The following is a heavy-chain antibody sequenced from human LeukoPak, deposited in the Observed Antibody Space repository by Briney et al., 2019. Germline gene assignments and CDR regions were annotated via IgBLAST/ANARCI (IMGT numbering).Heavy chain of an antibody. D-gene: IGHD2-2*01. CDR3: ATSPPVVPAAITAFDI. V-gene: IGHV4-4*02. Sequence: SGTLSLTCAVSGGSISSNNWWSWVRQPPGKGLEWIGEIFHSGSTTYNPSLKSRVTISVDESKNQFSLKLSSVTAADTAVYYCATSPPVVPAAITAFDIWGQGTMVTVSS. J-gene: IGHJ3*02. CDR2: IFHSGST. CDR1: GGSISSNNW.